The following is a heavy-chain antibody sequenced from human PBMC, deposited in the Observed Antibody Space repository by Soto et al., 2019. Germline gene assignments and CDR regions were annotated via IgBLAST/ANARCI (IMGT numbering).Heavy chain of an antibody. CDR1: GYTSSRYG. V-gene: IGHV1-18*01. Sequence: ASVKVSCKTSGYTSSRYGISWVRQAPGQGLEWMGWISAENGNTNSVQNVQGRVTMTTDTSTNTAYMELRSLTSDDTAVYYCARGARSTAESEDNYTPFDYWGQGTLVTVSS. D-gene: IGHD4-4*01. J-gene: IGHJ4*01. CDR2: ISAENGNT. CDR3: ARGARSTAESEDNYTPFDY.